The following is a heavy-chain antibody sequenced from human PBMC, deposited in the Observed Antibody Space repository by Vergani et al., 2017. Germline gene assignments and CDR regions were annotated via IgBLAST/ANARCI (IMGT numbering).Heavy chain of an antibody. CDR3: ARRATITMVRSLDY. V-gene: IGHV3-74*03. D-gene: IGHD3-10*01. Sequence: EVHLVESGGGLVQPGGSLRLSCAASGFTFSTYWMHWVRQAPGKGLVWVSYVNTDGSTTKYADFVEGRFTISRDNAKNTLYLEMNSLRAEDTAIYYCARRATITMVRSLDYWGQGTLVTVSS. J-gene: IGHJ4*02. CDR1: GFTFSTYW. CDR2: VNTDGSTT.